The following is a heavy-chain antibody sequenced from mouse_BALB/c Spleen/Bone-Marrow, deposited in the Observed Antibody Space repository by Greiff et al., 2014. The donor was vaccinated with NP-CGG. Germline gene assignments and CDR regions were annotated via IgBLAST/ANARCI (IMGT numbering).Heavy chain of an antibody. V-gene: IGHV1-20*02. Sequence: EVQLQESGPELVKPGASVRISCKASGYSFTDYFMNWVMQNHGESLEWIGRINPYNGDPFYNQKFKDKATLTVDRSSNTAHMELRSLASEDSGVFYCARSGIGSTMDFWGQGTSVTVSS. CDR1: GYSFTDYF. CDR2: INPYNGDP. J-gene: IGHJ4*01. D-gene: IGHD3-2*02. CDR3: ARSGIGSTMDF.